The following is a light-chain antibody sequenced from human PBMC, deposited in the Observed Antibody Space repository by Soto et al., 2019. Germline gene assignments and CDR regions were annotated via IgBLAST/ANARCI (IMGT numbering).Light chain of an antibody. CDR2: LGY. CDR3: MQALQHPPT. Sequence: IMMTQSSFSLPVTPGEPASISCRSSQSLLHSDGDNYLDWYLQKPGQSPQLLIYLGYNRASGGPDRFSGSVSGTDFTLKISRVEAEDVGIFYCMQALQHPPTFGQGTKLELK. V-gene: IGKV2-28*01. CDR1: QSLLHSDGDNY. J-gene: IGKJ2*01.